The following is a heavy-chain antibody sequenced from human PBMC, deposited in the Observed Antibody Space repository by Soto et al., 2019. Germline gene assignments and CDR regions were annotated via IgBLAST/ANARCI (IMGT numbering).Heavy chain of an antibody. J-gene: IGHJ5*02. Sequence: QVQLVESGGGVVQPGWSLRLSCAASGFTFSSYAMHWIRQAPGKGLEWVAIISFDGSNEYYADSVKGRFTISRDNSKNTLYLQVRSLRAEDTAVYCCAKTYYYDRSGYYQNWFDPWGQGTLVTVSS. V-gene: IGHV3-30-3*02. CDR3: AKTYYYDRSGYYQNWFDP. CDR1: GFTFSSYA. CDR2: ISFDGSNE. D-gene: IGHD3-22*01.